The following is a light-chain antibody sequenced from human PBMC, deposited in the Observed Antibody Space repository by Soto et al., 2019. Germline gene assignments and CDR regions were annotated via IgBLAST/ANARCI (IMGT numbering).Light chain of an antibody. CDR1: QSTRNY. V-gene: IGKV1-39*01. Sequence: DIQMTQSPSSLSASVGHIVTITCRASQSTRNYLNWYQQKPGKAPKLLISAASRLQSGAPSRLSGSGYGTDLTIIISSMQHADFETYYCQQTYSSTPTFGQGTKVDIK. CDR3: QQTYSSTPT. CDR2: AAS. J-gene: IGKJ1*01.